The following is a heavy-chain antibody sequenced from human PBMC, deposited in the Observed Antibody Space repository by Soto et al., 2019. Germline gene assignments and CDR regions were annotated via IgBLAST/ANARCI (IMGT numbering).Heavy chain of an antibody. V-gene: IGHV5-10-1*01. CDR1: GYSFAVYW. Sequence: GESLKISCNGSGYSFAVYWITWVREKPGKGLEWMGRIDPSDSQTYYSPSFRGHVTISATKSITTVFLQWSSLRASDTAMYYCARQIYDSDTGPNFQYYFDSWGQGTPVTVSS. CDR2: IDPSDSQT. CDR3: ARQIYDSDTGPNFQYYFDS. J-gene: IGHJ4*02. D-gene: IGHD3-22*01.